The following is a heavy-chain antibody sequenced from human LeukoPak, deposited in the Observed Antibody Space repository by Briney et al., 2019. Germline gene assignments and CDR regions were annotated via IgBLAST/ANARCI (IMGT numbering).Heavy chain of an antibody. J-gene: IGHJ4*02. V-gene: IGHV4-59*08. CDR2: IYYSWST. CDR3: ARSDGYSYGYYFDY. CDR1: GGSISSYY. D-gene: IGHD5-18*01. Sequence: SETLSLTCTVSGGSISSYYRSWIRQPPGKGLEWIGYIYYSWSTNYNPSLKSRVTISVDTSKNQFSLKLSSVTAADTAVYYCARSDGYSYGYYFDYWGQGTLVTVSS.